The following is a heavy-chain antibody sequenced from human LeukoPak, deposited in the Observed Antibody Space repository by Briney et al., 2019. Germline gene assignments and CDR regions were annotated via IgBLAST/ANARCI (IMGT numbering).Heavy chain of an antibody. D-gene: IGHD5-24*01. CDR3: ARDYLQLWLKGWFDP. CDR2: ISHDGGDK. CDR1: EFTFSRYG. V-gene: IGHV3-30*03. Sequence: GGSLRLSCAASEFTFSRYGMHWVRQAPGKGLEWVAVISHDGGDKYYADSVKGRFTISRDNSKNTMYLQMNSLRVDDTAVYYCARDYLQLWLKGWFDPWGQGTLVTVSS. J-gene: IGHJ5*02.